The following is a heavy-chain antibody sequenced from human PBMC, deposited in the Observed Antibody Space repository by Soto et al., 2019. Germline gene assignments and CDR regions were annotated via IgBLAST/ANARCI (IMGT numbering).Heavy chain of an antibody. V-gene: IGHV6-1*01. CDR1: GDSVSSNSVV. CDR3: AKLIGNSGLDY. CDR2: TYYRSKWYS. D-gene: IGHD2-8*01. Sequence: QVQLQQSGPGLVKPSQTLSLTCAISGDSVSSNSVVWNWIRQSPSGGLEWLGRTYYRSKWYSEYAISLQSRITVNADTSTNQVAQQLDSVTPGATAVYYCAKLIGNSGLDYWGQGTLVTVSS. J-gene: IGHJ4*02.